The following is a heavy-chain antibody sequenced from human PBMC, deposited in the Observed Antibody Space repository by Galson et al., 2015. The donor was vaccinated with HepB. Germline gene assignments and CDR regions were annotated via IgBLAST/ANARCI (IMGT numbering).Heavy chain of an antibody. D-gene: IGHD2-8*01. J-gene: IGHJ6*02. CDR2: ISWNSGSI. CDR3: AKARPPNTNYGGAMDV. Sequence: SLRLSCAASGCRFEDYAMHWVRQGPGKGLEWVSGISWNSGSIGYVDSVKGRFSISRDNAKKAVYLQMNSLRDEDTALYYCAKARPPNTNYGGAMDVWGQGITVIVSS. V-gene: IGHV3-9*01. CDR1: GCRFEDYA.